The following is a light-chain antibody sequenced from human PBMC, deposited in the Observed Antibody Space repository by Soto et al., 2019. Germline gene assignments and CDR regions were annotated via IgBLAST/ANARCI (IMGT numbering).Light chain of an antibody. CDR3: QQYGSAPRT. J-gene: IGKJ1*01. CDR2: EAS. CDR1: QSVSGSY. V-gene: IGKV3-20*01. Sequence: LVLTQSPVTMSLSPGERATLSCRVSQSVSGSYLAWYQQKPGQAPRLLIYEASSRATGIPDRFSGSGSGTDFTLTISRLEPEDFAVYSCQQYGSAPRTFGQGTKVDIK.